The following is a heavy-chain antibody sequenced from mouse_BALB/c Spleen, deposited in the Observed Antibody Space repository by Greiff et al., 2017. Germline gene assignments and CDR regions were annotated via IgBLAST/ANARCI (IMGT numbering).Heavy chain of an antibody. Sequence: EVMLVESGGGLVQPGGSRKLSCAASGFTFSSFGMHWVRQAPEKGLEWVAYISSGSSTIYYADTVKGRFTISRDNPKNTLFLQMTSLRSEDTAMYYCASSLSPHYYAMDYWGQGTSVTVSS. CDR1: GFTFSSFG. CDR3: ASSLSPHYYAMDY. V-gene: IGHV5-17*02. J-gene: IGHJ4*01. CDR2: ISSGSSTI.